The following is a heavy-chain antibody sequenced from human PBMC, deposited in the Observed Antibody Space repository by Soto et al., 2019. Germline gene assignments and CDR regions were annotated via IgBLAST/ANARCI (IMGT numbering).Heavy chain of an antibody. J-gene: IGHJ4*02. CDR1: GFTFSSYT. V-gene: IGHV3-23*01. Sequence: EVQLLESGGGLVQPGGSLRLSCAASGFTFSSYTMTWVRQAPGKGLEWVSGIISGGRTYYSDSVKGRFTISRDDSKNTLYLQIISLRAEDTAVYYCAKDLRPGGVWEFDYWGQGTLVTVSS. D-gene: IGHD1-26*01. CDR2: IISGGRT. CDR3: AKDLRPGGVWEFDY.